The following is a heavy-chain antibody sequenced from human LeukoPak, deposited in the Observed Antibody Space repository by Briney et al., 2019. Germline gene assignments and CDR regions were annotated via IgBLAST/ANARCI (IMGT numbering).Heavy chain of an antibody. CDR3: TRDHGLDV. CDR2: INSDGSAT. J-gene: IGHJ6*02. Sequence: GGSLRLSCAASGFAFSSYWMSWVRQAPGKGLMWVSQINSDGSATSCADPVKGRCTISRDNAKNTLYLEMNSLRVEDTAVYFCTRDHGLDVWGQGTTVTVSS. V-gene: IGHV3-74*01. CDR1: GFAFSSYW.